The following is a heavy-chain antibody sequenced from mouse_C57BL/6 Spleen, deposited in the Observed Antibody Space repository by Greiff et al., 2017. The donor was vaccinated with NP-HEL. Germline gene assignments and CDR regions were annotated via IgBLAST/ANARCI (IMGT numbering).Heavy chain of an antibody. J-gene: IGHJ2*01. Sequence: EVQLVESEGGLVQPGSSMKLSCTASGFTFSDYYMAWVRQVPEKGLEWVANINYDGSSTYYLDSLKSRFIISRDNAKNILYLQMSSLKSEDTATYYCARDRAYYGSSSYFDYWGQGTTLTVSS. CDR2: INYDGSST. CDR3: ARDRAYYGSSSYFDY. D-gene: IGHD1-1*01. V-gene: IGHV5-16*01. CDR1: GFTFSDYY.